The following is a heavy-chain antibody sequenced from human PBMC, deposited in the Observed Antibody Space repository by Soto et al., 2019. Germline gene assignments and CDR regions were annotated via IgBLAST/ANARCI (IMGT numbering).Heavy chain of an antibody. CDR2: INHSGST. CDR1: GGSFSGYY. Sequence: SETLSLTCAVYGGSFSGYYWSWIRQPPGKGLEWIGEINHSGSTNYNPSLKSRVTISVDTSKNQFSLKLSSVTAADTAVYYCARLPDFPVTAHQSDYWGQGTLVTVSS. V-gene: IGHV4-34*01. CDR3: ARLPDFPVTAHQSDY. J-gene: IGHJ4*02. D-gene: IGHD2-21*02.